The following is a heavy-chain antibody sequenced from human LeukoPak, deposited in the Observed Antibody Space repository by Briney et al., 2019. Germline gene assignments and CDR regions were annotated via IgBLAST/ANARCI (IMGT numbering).Heavy chain of an antibody. CDR3: ARDGGGSYLVWLDY. J-gene: IGHJ4*02. Sequence: ASVKVSCKASGCTFTGYYMHWVRQAPGQGLEWMGWINPNSGGTNYAQKFQGRVTMTRDTSISTAYMELSRLRSDDTAVYYCARDGGGSYLVWLDYWGQGTLVTVSS. V-gene: IGHV1-2*02. D-gene: IGHD1-26*01. CDR1: GCTFTGYY. CDR2: INPNSGGT.